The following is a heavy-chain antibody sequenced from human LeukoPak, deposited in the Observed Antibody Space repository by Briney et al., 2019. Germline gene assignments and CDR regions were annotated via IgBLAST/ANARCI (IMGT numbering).Heavy chain of an antibody. CDR1: GFPFSSYW. Sequence: PGGSLRLSCVASGFPFSSYWMTWIRQPPGKGLEWIGEINHSGSTNYNPSLKSRVTISVDTSKNQFSLKLSSVTAADTAVYYCARGHSSGCYDYWGQGTLVTVSS. CDR3: ARGHSSGCYDY. CDR2: INHSGST. D-gene: IGHD6-19*01. V-gene: IGHV4-34*01. J-gene: IGHJ4*02.